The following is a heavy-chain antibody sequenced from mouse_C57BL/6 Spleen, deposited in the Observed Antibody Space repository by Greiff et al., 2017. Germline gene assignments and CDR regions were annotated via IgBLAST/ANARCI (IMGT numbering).Heavy chain of an antibody. CDR3: ARPYYSNTGFAY. D-gene: IGHD2-5*01. J-gene: IGHJ3*01. Sequence: VQLQQPGAELVRPGSSVKLSCKASGYTFTSYWMHWVKQRPIQGLEWIGNIDPSDSETHYNKKFKDKATLTVDKSSSTAYMQLSSLTSEDSAVYYCARPYYSNTGFAYWGQGTLVTVSA. CDR2: IDPSDSET. V-gene: IGHV1-52*01. CDR1: GYTFTSYW.